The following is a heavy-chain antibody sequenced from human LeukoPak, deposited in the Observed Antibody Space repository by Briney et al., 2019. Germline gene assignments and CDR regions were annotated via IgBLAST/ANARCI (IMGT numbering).Heavy chain of an antibody. CDR2: INHSGST. J-gene: IGHJ4*02. CDR3: ASPAELGKYYFDY. CDR1: GGSFSGYY. Sequence: SSETLSLTCAVYGGSFSGYYWSWIRQPPGKGLEWIGEINHSGSTNYNPSLKSRVTISVDTSKNQFSLKLSSVTAADTAVYYCASPAELGKYYFDYWGQGTLVTVSS. D-gene: IGHD7-27*01. V-gene: IGHV4-34*01.